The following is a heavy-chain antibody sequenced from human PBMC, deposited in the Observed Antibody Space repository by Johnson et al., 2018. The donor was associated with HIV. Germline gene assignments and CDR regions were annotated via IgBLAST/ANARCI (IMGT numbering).Heavy chain of an antibody. D-gene: IGHD6-13*01. J-gene: IGHJ3*02. V-gene: IGHV3-74*03. CDR3: ARDCRSWGHAFDI. CDR2: IYNDGSRT. CDR1: GFAFRTYW. Sequence: VQLVESGGGLVQPGGSLRLSCAASGFAFRTYWMVWVRQVPGKRPVWVARIYNDGSRTTYADSVRGRFTISRDNAKYTVDLQMNSLRAEDTAVYYCARDCRSWGHAFDIWGQGKMVTVSS.